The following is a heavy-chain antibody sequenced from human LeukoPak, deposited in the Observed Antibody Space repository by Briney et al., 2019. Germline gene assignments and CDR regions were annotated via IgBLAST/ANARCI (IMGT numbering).Heavy chain of an antibody. J-gene: IGHJ4*02. Sequence: PGGSLRLSCAASGFTFSSYGMHWVRQAPGKGLEWVAVIWYDGSNKYYADSVKGRFTISRDNSKNTLYLQMNSLRAEDMAVYYCANENYFGSSGYPDYWGQGTLVTVSS. CDR2: IWYDGSNK. CDR3: ANENYFGSSGYPDY. CDR1: GFTFSSYG. D-gene: IGHD3-22*01. V-gene: IGHV3-30*02.